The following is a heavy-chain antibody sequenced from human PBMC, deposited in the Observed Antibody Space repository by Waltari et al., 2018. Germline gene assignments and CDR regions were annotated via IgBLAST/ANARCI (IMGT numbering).Heavy chain of an antibody. CDR2: ITAGNGNT. D-gene: IGHD4-4*01. V-gene: IGHV1-3*01. Sequence: QVQLVQSGAEVKKPGASVKVSCKASGYTFTSSALHSMRQDPGQRLEWMGWITAGNGNTKYSQKFQGRVTITRDTSASTAYMELSSLRSKDTAVHYCARGDYSNYELDYWGQGTLVTVSS. CDR1: GYTFTSSA. CDR3: ARGDYSNYELDY. J-gene: IGHJ4*02.